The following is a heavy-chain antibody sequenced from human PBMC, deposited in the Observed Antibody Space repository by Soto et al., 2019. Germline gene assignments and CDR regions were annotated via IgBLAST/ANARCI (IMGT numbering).Heavy chain of an antibody. J-gene: IGHJ4*02. D-gene: IGHD3-3*01. CDR3: ASDQFVLDSNHIGGIDY. V-gene: IGHV3-74*01. CDR1: GFSFSSYC. Sequence: EVQLVESGGGLVQPGGSLRLACAASGFSFSSYCMYWVRQAPGKGLVWVSRINSDGSSTNYADSVKGRFTNSRDNAKKTLYLQMNSLRAEDTAVYYCASDQFVLDSNHIGGIDYWGQGALVIVS. CDR2: INSDGSST.